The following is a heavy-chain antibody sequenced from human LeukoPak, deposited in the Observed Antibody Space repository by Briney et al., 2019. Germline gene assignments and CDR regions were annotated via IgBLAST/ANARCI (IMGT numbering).Heavy chain of an antibody. CDR1: GFTFSSYA. CDR3: ASNRPGYMSGWSDFQH. V-gene: IGHV3-48*01. J-gene: IGHJ1*01. CDR2: SSPTGSTV. Sequence: TGGSLRLSCAASGFTFSSYAMSWVRQAPGKGLEWVSYSSPTGSTVYYADSVKGRFTISRDNANNSLYLQMNSLRAEGTAVYYCASNRPGYMSGWSDFQHWGQGTLVTVSS. D-gene: IGHD6-19*01.